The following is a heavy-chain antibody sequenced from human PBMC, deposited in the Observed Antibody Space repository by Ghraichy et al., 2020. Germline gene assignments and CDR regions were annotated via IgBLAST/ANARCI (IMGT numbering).Heavy chain of an antibody. V-gene: IGHV3-48*02. CDR2: ISSSSSTI. Sequence: LSLTCAASGFTFSSYSMNWVRQAPGKGLEWVSYISSSSSTIYYADSVKGRFTISRDNAKNSLYLQMNSLRDEDTAVYYCARDTYYYDSSGYFHFDYWGQGTLVTVSS. CDR3: ARDTYYYDSSGYFHFDY. D-gene: IGHD3-22*01. J-gene: IGHJ4*02. CDR1: GFTFSSYS.